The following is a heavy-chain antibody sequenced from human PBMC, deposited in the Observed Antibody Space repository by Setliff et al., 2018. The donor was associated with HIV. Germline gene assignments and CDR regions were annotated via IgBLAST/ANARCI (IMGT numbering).Heavy chain of an antibody. CDR3: ARDRRDLIFGVLKGAFDV. CDR1: GGSISSGSYY. D-gene: IGHD3-3*02. CDR2: IYTSGNT. Sequence: SETLSLTCTVSGGSISSGSYYWSWIRQPAGKGLEWIGRIYTSGNTNYSPSLKNRVTISVDMSKNQFSLRLGSVTAADTAVYYCARDRRDLIFGVLKGAFDVWGQGTMVTVSS. V-gene: IGHV4-61*02. J-gene: IGHJ3*01.